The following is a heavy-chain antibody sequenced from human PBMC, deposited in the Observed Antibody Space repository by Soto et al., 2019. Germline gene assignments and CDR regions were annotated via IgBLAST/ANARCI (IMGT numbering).Heavy chain of an antibody. CDR1: GFTFNNYI. V-gene: IGHV3-30-3*01. CDR2: ISNDGSNT. D-gene: IGHD5-12*01. CDR3: ARGYSGYAFCDY. J-gene: IGHJ4*02. Sequence: QVQLVESGGGVVQPGRSLRLSCAASGFTFNNYIIHWVRQAPGKGLEWVAVISNDGSNTYYADSVKGRFTISRDNSRNTLYLQMNSLRPGDTAVYYCARGYSGYAFCDYSGQGTLVTVSS.